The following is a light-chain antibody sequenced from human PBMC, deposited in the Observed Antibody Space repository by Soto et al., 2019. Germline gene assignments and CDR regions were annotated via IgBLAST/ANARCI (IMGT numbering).Light chain of an antibody. Sequence: QSVLTQPPSASGTPGQRVTISCSGSNSNIGSNTVNWYQQLPGTAPKLLIYGNNQRPSGVPDRLSGSRSGTSASLAISGLQAEDEADYYCASWDDSLSAWVFGGGTKLTVL. J-gene: IGLJ3*02. CDR3: ASWDDSLSAWV. CDR2: GNN. CDR1: NSNIGSNT. V-gene: IGLV1-44*01.